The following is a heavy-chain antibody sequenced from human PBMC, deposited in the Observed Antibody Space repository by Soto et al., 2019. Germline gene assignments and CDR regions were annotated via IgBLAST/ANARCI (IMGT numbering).Heavy chain of an antibody. CDR2: INHDGTT. CDR1: GGSFSGYY. CDR3: ARGWPVAMDV. J-gene: IGHJ6*02. V-gene: IGHV4-34*01. D-gene: IGHD2-15*01. Sequence: QVQLQQWGAGLLKPSETLSITCGVYGGSFSGYYWSWIRQPPGKGLEWIGEINHDGTTNYNSSLKSRVTLSVDTSKFQFSLRLSSVTAADTAVYYCARGWPVAMDVWGQGTTVTVSS.